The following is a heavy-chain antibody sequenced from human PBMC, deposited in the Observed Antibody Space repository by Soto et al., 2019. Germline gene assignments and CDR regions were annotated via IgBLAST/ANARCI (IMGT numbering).Heavy chain of an antibody. V-gene: IGHV1-8*01. J-gene: IGHJ4*02. CDR1: GYTFTSYD. CDR2: MNPNSGNT. Sequence: ASVKLSCKASGYTFTSYDINWVRQATGQGLEWMGWMNPNSGNTGYAQKFQGRVTMTRNTSISTAYMELSSLRSDDTAVYYCAIVPQPLLIAAAGRSFDYWGQGTLVTVSS. D-gene: IGHD6-13*01. CDR3: AIVPQPLLIAAAGRSFDY.